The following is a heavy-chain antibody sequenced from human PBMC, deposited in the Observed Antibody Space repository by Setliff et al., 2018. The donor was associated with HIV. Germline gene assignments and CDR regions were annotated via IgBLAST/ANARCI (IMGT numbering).Heavy chain of an antibody. V-gene: IGHV5-51*01. CDR3: ARQSGDYTVTTYYMDV. J-gene: IGHJ6*03. D-gene: IGHD4-17*01. CDR1: GYSFTSYW. Sequence: PGESLKISCKGSGYSFTSYWIGRVPQMPGKGLEWMGIIHPGDSDTRSSPSFQGQVTISADKSISTAYRQWSSLKASDTAMYYCARQSGDYTVTTYYMDVWGKGTTVAVAS. CDR2: IHPGDSDT.